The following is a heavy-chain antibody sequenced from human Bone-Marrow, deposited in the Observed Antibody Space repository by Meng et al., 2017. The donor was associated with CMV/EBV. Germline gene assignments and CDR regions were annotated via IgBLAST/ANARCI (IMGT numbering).Heavy chain of an antibody. Sequence: KASGSPFTSYDINWVRQATGPGLEWMGWMNPNSGNTGYAQKFQGRVTITRNTSISTAYMELSSLRSEDTAVYYCASSGGGQQLVYNYWGQGVLVTVSS. D-gene: IGHD6-13*01. CDR3: ASSGGGQQLVYNY. V-gene: IGHV1-8*03. CDR2: MNPNSGNT. CDR1: GSPFTSYD. J-gene: IGHJ4*02.